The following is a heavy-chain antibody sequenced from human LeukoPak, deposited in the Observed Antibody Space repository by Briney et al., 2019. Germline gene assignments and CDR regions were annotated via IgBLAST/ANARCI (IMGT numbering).Heavy chain of an antibody. CDR2: FYTSATP. V-gene: IGHV4-61*02. D-gene: IGHD2-21*01. CDR1: GGSISRGTYF. CDR3: ARGGIPDY. J-gene: IGHJ4*02. Sequence: PSETLSLTCTVSGGSISRGTYFWSWIRQPAGKGLEWIGRFYTSATPNYNPSLKSRVTISVDTSRNQFSLKLSSVTAADTAVYYCARGGIPDYWGQGILVTVSS.